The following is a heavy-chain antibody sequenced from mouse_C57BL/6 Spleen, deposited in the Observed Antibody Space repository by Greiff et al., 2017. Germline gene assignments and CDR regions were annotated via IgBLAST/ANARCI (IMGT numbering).Heavy chain of an antibody. CDR1: GYTFTDYN. CDR3: ARWYYYGSSYFYAMDY. Sequence: VQLQQSGPELVKPGASVKMSCKASGYTFTDYNMHWVKQSHGQSLEWIGYINPNNGGTSYNQKFKGKATLTVNKSSSTAYMELRSLTSEDSAVYYCARWYYYGSSYFYAMDYWGQGTSVTVSS. CDR2: INPNNGGT. D-gene: IGHD1-1*01. V-gene: IGHV1-22*01. J-gene: IGHJ4*01.